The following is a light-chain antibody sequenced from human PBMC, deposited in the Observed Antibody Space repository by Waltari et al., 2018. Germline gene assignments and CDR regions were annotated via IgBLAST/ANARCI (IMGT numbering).Light chain of an antibody. V-gene: IGLV2-8*01. CDR2: EVI. J-gene: IGLJ1*01. Sequence: QSALTQPPSASGSPGESVTISCTGPSSDIGDYDYVAWYQQHPGKAPKLMIYEVIKRPSGVPDRFSGSKSGNTASLTVSGLQAEDEADYYCCSYAGTNNFYVFGTGTKVTVL. CDR3: CSYAGTNNFYV. CDR1: SSDIGDYDY.